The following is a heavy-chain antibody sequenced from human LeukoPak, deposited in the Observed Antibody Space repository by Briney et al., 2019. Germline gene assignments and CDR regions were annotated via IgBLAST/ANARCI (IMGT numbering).Heavy chain of an antibody. Sequence: SETLSLTCTVSGGSISSSSYYWGWIRQPPGKGLEWIGSIYYSGSTYYNPSLKSRVTISVDTSKNQFSLKLSSVTAADTAVYYCPRTYSDHYASSGYYFDYWGQGSLVTVSS. V-gene: IGHV4-39*01. J-gene: IGHJ4*02. CDR3: PRTYSDHYASSGYYFDY. D-gene: IGHD3-22*01. CDR1: GGSISSSSYY. CDR2: IYYSGST.